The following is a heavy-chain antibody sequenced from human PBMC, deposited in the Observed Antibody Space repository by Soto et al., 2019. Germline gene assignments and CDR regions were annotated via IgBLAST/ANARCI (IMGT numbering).Heavy chain of an antibody. Sequence: LSLTCTVSGASISGFYWSWIRKSAGKGLEWIGRIYATGTTDYNPSLKSRVMMSVDTSKKQFSLKLRSVTAADTAVYYCVRDGTKTLRDWFDPWGQGISVTAPQ. J-gene: IGHJ5*02. V-gene: IGHV4-4*07. CDR2: IYATGTT. CDR1: GASISGFY. CDR3: VRDGTKTLRDWFDP. D-gene: IGHD1-1*01.